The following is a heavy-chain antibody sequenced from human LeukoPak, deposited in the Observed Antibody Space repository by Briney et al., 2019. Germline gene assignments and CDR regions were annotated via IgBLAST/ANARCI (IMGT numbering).Heavy chain of an antibody. V-gene: IGHV3-23*01. Sequence: GGSLRLSCAASGFTFSSYGMSWVRQAPGKGLEWVSAISGSGGSTYYADSVKGRFTISRDNSKNTLYLQMNSLRAEDTAVYYCARDRGNYYADWFDPWGQGTLVTVSS. CDR3: ARDRGNYYADWFDP. CDR1: GFTFSSYG. CDR2: ISGSGGST. D-gene: IGHD3-10*01. J-gene: IGHJ5*02.